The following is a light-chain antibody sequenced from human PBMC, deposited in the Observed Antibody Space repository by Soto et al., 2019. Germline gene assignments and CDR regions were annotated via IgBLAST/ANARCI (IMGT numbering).Light chain of an antibody. Sequence: DIQMTQSPSSLSASVGDRVTITCRASQSISSYLNWYQQKPGKAPKLLIYAASSLQGGVPSRFSGSGSGTDFTLTISSLQPEDFATYYCHQNYSSPETFGQGTRVEI. CDR1: QSISSY. CDR2: AAS. V-gene: IGKV1-39*01. J-gene: IGKJ1*01. CDR3: HQNYSSPET.